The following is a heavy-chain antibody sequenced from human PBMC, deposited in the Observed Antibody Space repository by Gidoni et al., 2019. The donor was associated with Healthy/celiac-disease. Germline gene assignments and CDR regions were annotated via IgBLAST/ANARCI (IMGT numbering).Heavy chain of an antibody. CDR2: IYYSGST. Sequence: QVQLQESGPGLVKPSETLSLTCPVSGGSISSYYWSWIRQPPGKGLEWIGYIYYSGSTNYNPSLKSRVTISVDTSKNQFSLKLSSVTAADTAVYYCARGPKWFGEFPTAFDIWGQGTMVTVSS. V-gene: IGHV4-59*01. CDR1: GGSISSYY. D-gene: IGHD3-10*01. CDR3: ARGPKWFGEFPTAFDI. J-gene: IGHJ3*02.